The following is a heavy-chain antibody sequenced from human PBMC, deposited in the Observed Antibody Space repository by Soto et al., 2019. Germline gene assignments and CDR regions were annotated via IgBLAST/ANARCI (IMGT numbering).Heavy chain of an antibody. V-gene: IGHV4-30-2*01. CDR3: DRGISVTATTPYFDY. CDR2: ISHTGTT. J-gene: IGHJ4*02. Sequence: PSETLSLTCTVSGGSISSGGSSWSWIRQPPGQGLEWIAYISHTGTTDYNPSLQSRVTASVDRPKNQFSLKLSSVTAADTAVYYCDRGISVTATTPYFDYWGQGAQVTVPS. D-gene: IGHD2-21*02. CDR1: GGSISSGGSS.